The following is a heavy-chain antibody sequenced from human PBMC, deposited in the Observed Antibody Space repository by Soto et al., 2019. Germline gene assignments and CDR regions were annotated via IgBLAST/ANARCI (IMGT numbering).Heavy chain of an antibody. J-gene: IGHJ3*02. CDR2: ISYDGSNK. D-gene: IGHD2-21*02. Sequence: SLRLSCAASGFTFSSYGMHLVRQAPGKGLEWVAVISYDGSNKYCADSVKGRFTISRDNSKNTLYLQMNSLGAEDTAVYYCAKAMVVVTAISGGGGFDKWGQGTLVTVSS. V-gene: IGHV3-30*18. CDR1: GFTFSSYG. CDR3: AKAMVVVTAISGGGGFDK.